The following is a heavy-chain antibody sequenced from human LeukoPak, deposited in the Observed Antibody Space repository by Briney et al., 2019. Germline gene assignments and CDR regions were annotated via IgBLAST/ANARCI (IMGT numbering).Heavy chain of an antibody. V-gene: IGHV4-59*01. CDR1: GGSISSYY. J-gene: IGHJ4*02. CDR2: IYYSGST. CDR3: AGMVRGVNPYPHY. D-gene: IGHD3-10*01. Sequence: SETLSLTCTVSGGSISSYYWSWIRQPPGKGLEWIGYIYYSGSTNYNPSLKSRVTISVDTSKNQFSLKLSSVTAAVTAVYYCAGMVRGVNPYPHYWGQGTLVTVSS.